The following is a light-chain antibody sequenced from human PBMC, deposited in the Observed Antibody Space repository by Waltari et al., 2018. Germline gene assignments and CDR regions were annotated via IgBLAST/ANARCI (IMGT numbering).Light chain of an antibody. V-gene: IGKV1-5*03. CDR3: QQYNSVPCN. CDR1: QGISSW. Sequence: DIPLTPSPSSLSASVAYTVTMTCRASQGISSWLAWYQQKPGKAPNLLIYKASTLQRGVPSRFSGSGSGTDFTLTISSLQPEDFATYYCQQYNSVPCNFGQGTKVEIK. CDR2: KAS. J-gene: IGKJ2*02.